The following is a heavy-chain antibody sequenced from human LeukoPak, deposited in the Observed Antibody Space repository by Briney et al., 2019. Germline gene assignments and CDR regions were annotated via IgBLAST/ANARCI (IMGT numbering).Heavy chain of an antibody. CDR1: GYTFTSYA. CDR2: INAGNGNT. J-gene: IGHJ4*02. Sequence: ASVKVSCKASGYTFTSYAMHWVRQAPGQRLEWMGWINAGNGNTKYSQKFQDRVTITRGTSASTAYMELSSLRSEDTAVYYCARDPIGSSSQYYFDYWGQGTLVTVSS. V-gene: IGHV1-3*01. CDR3: ARDPIGSSSQYYFDY. D-gene: IGHD6-6*01.